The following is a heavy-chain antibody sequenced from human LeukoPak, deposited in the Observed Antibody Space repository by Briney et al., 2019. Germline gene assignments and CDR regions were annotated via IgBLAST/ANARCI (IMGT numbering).Heavy chain of an antibody. CDR3: ARDWGIRTTEYNAFDM. D-gene: IGHD2/OR15-2a*01. J-gene: IGHJ3*02. V-gene: IGHV4-59*12. CDR1: GDSMTSMRRYS. CDR2: ISYGGST. Sequence: PSETLSLTCTVSGDSMTSMRRYSWSWIRQAPGQGLEWIGSISYGGSTNYNPSLKSRVAISVDTSQSQFSLKLMSVTAADTAVYSCARDWGIRTTEYNAFDMWGRGTMVTVSS.